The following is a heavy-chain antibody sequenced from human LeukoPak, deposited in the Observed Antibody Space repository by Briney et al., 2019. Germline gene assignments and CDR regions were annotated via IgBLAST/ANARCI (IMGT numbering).Heavy chain of an antibody. CDR1: GGSISSSGYY. Sequence: PSETLSLTCTVSGGSISSSGYYWGWLRQPPVKGLEWIGSFYYSGTTYYNPSLKRRLTISVDTSRNPFSLTLSSVTAADTAVYYCARHTDGHMLPNFDYWGQGTLVTVSS. CDR2: FYYSGTT. CDR3: ARHTDGHMLPNFDY. J-gene: IGHJ4*02. D-gene: IGHD5-24*01. V-gene: IGHV4-39*07.